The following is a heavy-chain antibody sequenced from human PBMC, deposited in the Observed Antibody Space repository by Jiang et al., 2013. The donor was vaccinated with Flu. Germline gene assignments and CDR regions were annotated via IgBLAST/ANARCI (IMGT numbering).Heavy chain of an antibody. J-gene: IGHJ4*02. CDR3: AKDLSSSLTSPDY. CDR2: ISWNSGSI. CDR1: GFTFDDYA. V-gene: IGHV3-9*01. Sequence: RSLRLSCAASGFTFDDYAMHWVRQAPGKGLEWVSGISWNSGSIGYADSVKGRFTISRDNAKNSLYLQMNSLRAEDTALYYCAKDLSSSLTSPDYWGQGTLVTVSS. D-gene: IGHD6-13*01.